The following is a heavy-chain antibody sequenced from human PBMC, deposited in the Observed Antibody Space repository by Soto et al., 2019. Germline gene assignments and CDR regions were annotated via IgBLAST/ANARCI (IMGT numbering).Heavy chain of an antibody. D-gene: IGHD3-22*01. Sequence: APVKVSCTASGYTITSYGISWVRQAPKQGLEWMGWISAYNGNTNYAQKLQGRVTMTTDTSTSTAYMELRSLRSDDTAVYYCARGPPSYYDSSGYYKYFDYWGQGTLVTV. V-gene: IGHV1-18*01. CDR3: ARGPPSYYDSSGYYKYFDY. CDR1: GYTITSYG. CDR2: ISAYNGNT. J-gene: IGHJ4*02.